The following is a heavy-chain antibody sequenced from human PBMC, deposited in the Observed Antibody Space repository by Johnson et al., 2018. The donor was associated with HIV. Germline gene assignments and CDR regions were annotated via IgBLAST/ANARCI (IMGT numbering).Heavy chain of an antibody. J-gene: IGHJ3*02. CDR3: ARKDDTNAFDI. V-gene: IGHV3-66*01. D-gene: IGHD3-22*01. Sequence: VQLVESGGGVVQPGGSLRLSCAASGFTVSSDYMSWVRQAPVKGLEWVSLIYSGGSTYYTDSVKGRFTISRDNSNNTLYLQMNSLRAEDTAVYYCARKDDTNAFDIWGQGTMVTVSS. CDR2: IYSGGST. CDR1: GFTVSSDY.